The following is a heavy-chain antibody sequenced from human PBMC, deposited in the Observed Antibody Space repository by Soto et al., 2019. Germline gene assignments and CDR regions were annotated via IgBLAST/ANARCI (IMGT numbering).Heavy chain of an antibody. D-gene: IGHD2-21*01. J-gene: IGHJ4*02. V-gene: IGHV1-8*01. Sequence: ASVKVSCKTSGYTFTSHYIHWVRQVPGQGLEWMGWMNPNSGNTSYAQKFQGRVTMTRNTSISTAYMELSSLRSEDTAVYYCARHRGDNRFGYWGQGTLVTVPQ. CDR3: ARHRGDNRFGY. CDR2: MNPNSGNT. CDR1: GYTFTSHY.